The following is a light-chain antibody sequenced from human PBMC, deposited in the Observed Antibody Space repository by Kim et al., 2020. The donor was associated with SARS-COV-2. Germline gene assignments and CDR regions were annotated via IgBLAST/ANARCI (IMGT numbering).Light chain of an antibody. V-gene: IGLV3-1*01. CDR3: QAWDINTVL. CDR1: KLGDKY. CDR2: QDT. J-gene: IGLJ2*01. Sequence: SYELTPPPSMSVSPGQTASITCSGDKLGDKYTCWYQQKAGQSPVLVIYQDTKRPSGIPERFSGSNSGNTATLTISGTQAMDEADYFCQAWDINTVLFGGG.